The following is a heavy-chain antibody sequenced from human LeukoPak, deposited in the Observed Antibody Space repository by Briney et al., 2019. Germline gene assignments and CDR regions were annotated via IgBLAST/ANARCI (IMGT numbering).Heavy chain of an antibody. CDR3: AKTGGSMEGS. CDR1: GFTVSSNF. Sequence: GGSLRLSCAASGFTVSSNFLSWVRQAPGKGLERVSIIYSGGSTYYADSVKGRFTISRDKSKNTVYLQMNSLRAEDTAVYYCAKTGGSMEGSWGQGTLVTVSS. CDR2: IYSGGST. D-gene: IGHD3-16*01. V-gene: IGHV3-66*01. J-gene: IGHJ5*02.